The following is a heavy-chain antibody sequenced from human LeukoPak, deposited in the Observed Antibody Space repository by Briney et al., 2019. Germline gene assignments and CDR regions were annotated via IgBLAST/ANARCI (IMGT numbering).Heavy chain of an antibody. CDR3: ACRDLTSTWSYP. D-gene: IGHD2-2*01. Sequence: GESLKISCKGIGYRFTSYLIGWVGQMPGKGFEWMGVIFPGDSRTRYNPSFQGQVTISVEKSISTAYLQWVSLKASDTAMYYCACRDLTSTWSYPWGQGTLVTVSS. CDR2: IFPGDSRT. V-gene: IGHV5-51*01. CDR1: GYRFTSYL. J-gene: IGHJ5*02.